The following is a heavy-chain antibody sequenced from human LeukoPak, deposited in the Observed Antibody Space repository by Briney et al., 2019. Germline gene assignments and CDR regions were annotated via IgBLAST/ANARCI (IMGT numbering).Heavy chain of an antibody. Sequence: ASVKVPCKASGYTFTSYGISWVRQAPGQGLEWMGWMNPNSGNTGYAQKFQGRVTMTRNTSISTAYMELSSLRSEDTAVYYCARGVNDSSGYYSVDWGQGTLVTVSS. CDR2: MNPNSGNT. J-gene: IGHJ4*02. CDR3: ARGVNDSSGYYSVD. D-gene: IGHD3-22*01. CDR1: GYTFTSYG. V-gene: IGHV1-8*02.